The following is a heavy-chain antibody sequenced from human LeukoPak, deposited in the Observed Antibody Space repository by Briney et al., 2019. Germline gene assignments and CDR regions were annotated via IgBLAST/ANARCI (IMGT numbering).Heavy chain of an antibody. CDR1: GYTFTSYG. CDR3: ARAGHCSSTSCYWSGDY. D-gene: IGHD2-2*01. V-gene: IGHV1-18*01. J-gene: IGHJ4*02. CDR2: ISAYNGNT. Sequence: ASVKVSCKASGYTFTSYGISWMRQAPGQGLEWMGWISAYNGNTNYAQKLQGRVTMTTDTSTSTAYMELRSLRSDDTAVYYCARAGHCSSTSCYWSGDYWGQGTLVTVSS.